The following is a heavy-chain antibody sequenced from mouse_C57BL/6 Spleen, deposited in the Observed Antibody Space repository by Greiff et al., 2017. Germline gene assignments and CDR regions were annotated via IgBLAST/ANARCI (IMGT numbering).Heavy chain of an antibody. Sequence: QVQLQQPGAELVKPGASVTLSCKASGYTFTSYWMHWVKQRPGQGLEWIGMIPPNSGSTNYNEKFKSKATLTVDKSSSTAYMQISSLTSEDSAVYYCARGYGSSLSYYFDYWGQGTTLTVSS. J-gene: IGHJ2*01. CDR2: IPPNSGST. CDR3: ARGYGSSLSYYFDY. CDR1: GYTFTSYW. V-gene: IGHV1-64*01. D-gene: IGHD1-1*01.